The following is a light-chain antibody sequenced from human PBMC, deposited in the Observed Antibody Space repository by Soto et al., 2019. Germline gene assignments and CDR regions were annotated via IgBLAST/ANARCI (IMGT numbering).Light chain of an antibody. Sequence: ELPQSPATLSLSPGEIATLSCRASQSVRTSLAWYQHKPRQAPRLVIYDASLRANGVPARFGGSGSGTDFILTINSLEPDDFSVYYCQQRNVWPPITFAQGTRLEIK. CDR1: QSVRTS. J-gene: IGKJ5*01. CDR3: QQRNVWPPIT. V-gene: IGKV3-11*01. CDR2: DAS.